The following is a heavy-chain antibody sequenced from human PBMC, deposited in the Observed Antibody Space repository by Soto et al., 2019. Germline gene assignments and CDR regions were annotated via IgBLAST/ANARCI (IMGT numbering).Heavy chain of an antibody. CDR3: ARERGYSYGYDYYYGMEV. D-gene: IGHD5-18*01. V-gene: IGHV3-7*03. J-gene: IGHJ6*04. CDR1: GFTFSSYW. CDR2: IKQDGSEK. Sequence: GWSLRLSCAASGFTFSSYWMSLVRQAPGKGLEWVANIKQDGSEKYYVDSVKGRFTISRDNAKNSLYLQMNSLRAEDTAVYYCARERGYSYGYDYYYGMEVWGEGTKVTVSS.